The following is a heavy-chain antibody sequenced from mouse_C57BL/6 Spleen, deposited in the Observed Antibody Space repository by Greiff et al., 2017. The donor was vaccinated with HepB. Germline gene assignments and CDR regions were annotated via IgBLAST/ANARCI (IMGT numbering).Heavy chain of an antibody. CDR1: GYTFTSYW. D-gene: IGHD1-1*01. Sequence: QVQLQQPGAELVKPGASVKLSCKASGYTFTSYWMHWVKQRPGQGLEWIGMIHPNSGSTNYNEKFKSKATLTVDKSYSTAYMQLSSLTSEDSAVYYCAFEDYCGSSYGAYWGQGTLVTVSA. V-gene: IGHV1-64*01. CDR2: IHPNSGST. J-gene: IGHJ3*01. CDR3: AFEDYCGSSYGAY.